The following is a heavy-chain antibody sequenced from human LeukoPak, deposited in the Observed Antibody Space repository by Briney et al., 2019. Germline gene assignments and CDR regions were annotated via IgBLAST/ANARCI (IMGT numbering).Heavy chain of an antibody. J-gene: IGHJ4*02. CDR1: GFTFSNNS. V-gene: IGHV3-48*01. CDR2: ISYGSKTI. D-gene: IGHD2-8*01. Sequence: SGGSLRLSCAASGFTFSNNSMNWVRQAPGKGLEWVSYISYGSKTIYSADSVKGRFTISRDNSKNTVYLQMNSLRADDTAVYYCARDRVTKQAPPGYWGQGTLVTVSS. CDR3: ARDRVTKQAPPGY.